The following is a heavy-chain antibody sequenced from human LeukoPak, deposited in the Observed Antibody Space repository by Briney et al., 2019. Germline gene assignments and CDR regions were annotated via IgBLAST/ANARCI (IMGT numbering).Heavy chain of an antibody. V-gene: IGHV4-34*01. D-gene: IGHD3-9*01. CDR2: INHSGST. CDR3: ARGPGYLAYYYGMDV. J-gene: IGHJ6*02. Sequence: PSETLSFTCAVYGGSFSGYYWSWIRQPPGKGLEWIGEINHSGSTNYNSSLKSRVTISVDTSKNQFSLKLSSVTAADTAVYYCARGPGYLAYYYGMDVWGQGTTVTVSS. CDR1: GGSFSGYY.